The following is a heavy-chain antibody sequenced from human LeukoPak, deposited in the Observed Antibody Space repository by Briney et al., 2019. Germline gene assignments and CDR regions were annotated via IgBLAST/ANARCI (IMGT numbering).Heavy chain of an antibody. Sequence: ASVKVSCKGSGYTFTTYGIDWVRQAPGQGPEWMGWINPYNGNTDYAQKFQGRVTVTTDTSAKTAYMELWGLRSDDTAVYYCAILDLVRGGVDYWGQGTLVTVSS. V-gene: IGHV1-18*04. CDR3: AILDLVRGGVDY. CDR2: INPYNGNT. CDR1: GYTFTTYG. D-gene: IGHD3-10*01. J-gene: IGHJ4*02.